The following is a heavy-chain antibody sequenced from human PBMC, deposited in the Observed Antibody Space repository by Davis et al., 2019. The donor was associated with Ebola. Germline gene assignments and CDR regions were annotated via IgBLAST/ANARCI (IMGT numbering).Heavy chain of an antibody. Sequence: GGSLRLSCAASGFIFVSYTMHWVRQPPGKGLEWVSLINWDGGATYYADSVRGRFTISRDNSKNSLYLQMNSLRTEDTALYYCTKGAGGYGSTFDYWGQGTLVTVSS. D-gene: IGHD6-13*01. CDR3: TKGAGGYGSTFDY. V-gene: IGHV3-43*01. CDR2: INWDGGAT. J-gene: IGHJ4*02. CDR1: GFIFVSYT.